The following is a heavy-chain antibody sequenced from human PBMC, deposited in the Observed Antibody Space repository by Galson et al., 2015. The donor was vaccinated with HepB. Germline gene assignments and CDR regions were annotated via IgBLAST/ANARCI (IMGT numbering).Heavy chain of an antibody. CDR2: INSDGSST. V-gene: IGHV3-74*01. J-gene: IGHJ6*04. CDR1: GFTFSKYW. Sequence: SLRLSCAASGFTFSKYWMYWVRQAPGKGLVWVSRINSDGSSTTYADSVKGRFTVSRHNAKNTLYLQMNSLRVEDTAVYYCASLVAYYYFGMDVWGEGTTVTVSS. CDR3: ASLVAYYYFGMDV. D-gene: IGHD2-15*01.